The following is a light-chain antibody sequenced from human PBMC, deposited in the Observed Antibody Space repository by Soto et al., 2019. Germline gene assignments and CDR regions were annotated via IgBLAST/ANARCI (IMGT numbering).Light chain of an antibody. J-gene: IGKJ4*01. CDR3: QQGSNWPPGLT. V-gene: IGKV3-11*01. CDR1: QSVSSY. CDR2: DAS. Sequence: EIVLTQSPATLSSSPGERATLSCRASQSVSSYLAWYQRKPGQAPRLLIYDASNRATGIPARFSGSGSGTDFTLTISSLEPEDFAVYYCQQGSNWPPGLTFGGGTKVDIK.